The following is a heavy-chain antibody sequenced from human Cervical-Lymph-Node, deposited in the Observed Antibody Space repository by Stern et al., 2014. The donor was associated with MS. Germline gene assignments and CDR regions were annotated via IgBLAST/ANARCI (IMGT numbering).Heavy chain of an antibody. CDR1: GGSIISSDHY. Sequence: QVQLQESGPGLVKPSETLSLTCTVSGGSIISSDHYWGWVRQPPGKGLEWIGSIYFTWTTFYTPSLTSRVSISLDTSKNQFSLKVTSVTAADTAVYYCAREGSVVTTYAMDVWGQGTTVAVSS. J-gene: IGHJ6*02. CDR3: AREGSVVTTYAMDV. CDR2: IYFTWTT. D-gene: IGHD4-23*01. V-gene: IGHV4-39*02.